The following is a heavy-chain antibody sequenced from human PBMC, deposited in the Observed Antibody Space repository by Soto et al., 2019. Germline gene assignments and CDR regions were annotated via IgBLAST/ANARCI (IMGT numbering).Heavy chain of an antibody. CDR2: IYYSGGS. CDR1: GSSISSYY. J-gene: IGHJ4*02. V-gene: IGHV4-59*01. Sequence: SETLSLTCTVSGSSISSYYWTWIRQPPGKGLEWIGYIYYSGGSSYNPSLKSRVTISVDRAKNQFSLTLTSVTAADTAVYYCARARVVSYYFDYWGQGTQVTVPQ. D-gene: IGHD3-3*01. CDR3: ARARVVSYYFDY.